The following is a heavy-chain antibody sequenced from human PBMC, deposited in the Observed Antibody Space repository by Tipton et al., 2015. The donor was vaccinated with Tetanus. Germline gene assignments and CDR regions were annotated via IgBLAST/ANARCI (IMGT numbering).Heavy chain of an antibody. J-gene: IGHJ4*02. CDR1: GYTFSNYY. CDR2: ISPSGGST. D-gene: IGHD3-9*01. Sequence: QLVQSGPEVKKPGASVTISCMASGYTFSNYYLHWVRQAPGQGLEWMGMISPSGGSTTYAQKVQGRVTMSRDTSTSTVYLEVSDLRSEDTAVYFCARCADILDRYFDHWGQGTLVTVSS. CDR3: ARCADILDRYFDH. V-gene: IGHV1-46*01.